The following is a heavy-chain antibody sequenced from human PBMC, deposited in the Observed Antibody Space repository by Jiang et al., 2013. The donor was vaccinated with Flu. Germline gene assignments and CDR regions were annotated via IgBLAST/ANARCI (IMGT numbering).Heavy chain of an antibody. J-gene: IGHJ4*02. CDR1: GFAFYKAW. CDR3: AIDKEGTAVAGSLGFDY. V-gene: IGHV3-15*07. D-gene: IGHD6-19*01. CDR2: VISKEDGGTI. Sequence: LESGGGLVKPGGSLRLSCAASGFAFYKAWMNWVRQAPGGGLEWVGRVISKEDGGTIDHAAPVNGRFTISRDDSTNTLYLQMNSLKTEDTAVYYCAIDKEGTAVAGSLGFDYWGQGTLVTVSS.